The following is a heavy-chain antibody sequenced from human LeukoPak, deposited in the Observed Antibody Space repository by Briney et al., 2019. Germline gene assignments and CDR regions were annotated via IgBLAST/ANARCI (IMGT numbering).Heavy chain of an antibody. J-gene: IGHJ4*02. V-gene: IGHV1-2*02. CDR1: GYTFTGYY. Sequence: ASVKVSCKASGYTFTGYYMHWVRQAPGQGLEWMGWINPNSGGTNYARKFQGRVTMTRDTSISTAYMELSELRSDDTAVYYCAGQKDPRPIDYWGQGTLITVSS. CDR2: INPNSGGT. CDR3: AGQKDPRPIDY.